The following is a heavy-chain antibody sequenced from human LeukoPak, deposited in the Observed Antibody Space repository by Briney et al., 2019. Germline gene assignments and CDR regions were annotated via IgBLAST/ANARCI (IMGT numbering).Heavy chain of an antibody. J-gene: IGHJ4*02. V-gene: IGHV5-51*01. CDR2: IYPGDSDT. CDR3: ARLSMVRGVIRRIDY. CDR1: GYSFTSYW. D-gene: IGHD3-10*01. Sequence: GESLKISCKGSGYSFTSYWIGWVRQMPGKGLEWMGIIYPGDSDTRYSPSFQGQVTISADKSISTAYLQWSSLEASDTAMYYCARLSMVRGVIRRIDYWGQGTLVTVSS.